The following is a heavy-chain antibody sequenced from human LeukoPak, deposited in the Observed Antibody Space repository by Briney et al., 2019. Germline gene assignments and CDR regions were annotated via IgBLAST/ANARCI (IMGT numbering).Heavy chain of an antibody. V-gene: IGHV4-34*01. CDR1: GGSISSYY. CDR2: INHSGST. D-gene: IGHD2-2*01. Sequence: SETLSLTCTVSGGSISSYYWSWIRQPPGKGLEWIGEINHSGSTNYNPSLKSRVTISVDTSKNQFSLKLSSVTAADTAVYYCAREIKGGYCSSTSCYAPPYYYYYMDVWGKGTTVTVSS. CDR3: AREIKGGYCSSTSCYAPPYYYYYMDV. J-gene: IGHJ6*03.